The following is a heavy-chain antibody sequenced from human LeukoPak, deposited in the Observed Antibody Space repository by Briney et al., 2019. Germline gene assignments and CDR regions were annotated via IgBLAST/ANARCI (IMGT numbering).Heavy chain of an antibody. D-gene: IGHD2-21*02. CDR3: ARGVVVTAMVDV. CDR2: MNPNSGNT. V-gene: IGHV1-8*01. J-gene: IGHJ6*02. Sequence: GASVKVSRKPSGYTFTSYVINWVQEATGQGLEWMGWMNPNSGNTGYAQKFQGRVTMTRNTSISTAYMELSSLRSEDTAVYYCARGVVVTAMVDVWGQGTTVTVSS. CDR1: GYTFTSYV.